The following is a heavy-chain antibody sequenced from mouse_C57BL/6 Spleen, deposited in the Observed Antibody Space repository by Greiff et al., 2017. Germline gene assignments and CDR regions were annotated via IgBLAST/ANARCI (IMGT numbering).Heavy chain of an antibody. Sequence: VQLQQSGPELVKPGASVKISCKASGYAFSSSWMNWVKQRPGKGLEWIGRIYPGDGDTNYNGKFKGKATLTADKSSSTPYMQLSSLTSEDSAVYFCARDYGNYGFDYWGQGTTLTVSS. V-gene: IGHV1-82*01. CDR1: GYAFSSSW. J-gene: IGHJ2*01. CDR2: IYPGDGDT. D-gene: IGHD2-1*01. CDR3: ARDYGNYGFDY.